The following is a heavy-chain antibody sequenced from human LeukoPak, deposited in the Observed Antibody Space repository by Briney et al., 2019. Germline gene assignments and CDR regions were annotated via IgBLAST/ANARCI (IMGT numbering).Heavy chain of an antibody. CDR3: ARGGSSSDGNFGMDV. J-gene: IGHJ6*02. V-gene: IGHV5-51*01. CDR1: GYSFTSYW. D-gene: IGHD6-6*01. Sequence: GESLKISCKGSGYSFTSYWIGCVRQMPGKGLEWMGIIYPGDSDTRYSPSFQGQVTISADKSISTAYLQWSILKASNTAMYFCARGGSSSDGNFGMDVWGQGTTVTVSS. CDR2: IYPGDSDT.